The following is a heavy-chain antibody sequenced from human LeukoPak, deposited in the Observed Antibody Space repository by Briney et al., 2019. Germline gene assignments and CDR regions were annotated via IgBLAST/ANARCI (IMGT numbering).Heavy chain of an antibody. CDR1: GFTFSHAW. CDR2: INSDGSST. Sequence: GGSLRLSCAASGFTFSHAWMSWVRQAPGKGLVWVSRINSDGSSTSYADSVKGRFTISRDNAKNTLYLQMNSLRAEDTAVYYCARESDYYYYGMDVWGQGTTVTVSS. CDR3: ARESDYYYYGMDV. J-gene: IGHJ6*02. V-gene: IGHV3-74*01.